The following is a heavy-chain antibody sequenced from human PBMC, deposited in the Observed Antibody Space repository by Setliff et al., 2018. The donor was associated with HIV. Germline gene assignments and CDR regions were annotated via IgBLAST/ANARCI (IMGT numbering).Heavy chain of an antibody. J-gene: IGHJ4*02. Sequence: PGGSLRLSCAASGFTFNSYSMNWVRQAPGKGLEWVAIISSDGGNKFYADSVKGRFTISRDNSKNTMYLQMNTLRVEDTAVYYCARDPPGSGFHLDYWGQGTPVTVSS. CDR2: ISSDGGNK. CDR3: ARDPPGSGFHLDY. CDR1: GFTFNSYS. D-gene: IGHD5-12*01. V-gene: IGHV3-30*03.